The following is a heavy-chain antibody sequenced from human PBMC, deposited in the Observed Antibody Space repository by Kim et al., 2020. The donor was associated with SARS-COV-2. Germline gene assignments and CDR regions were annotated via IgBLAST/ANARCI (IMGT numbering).Heavy chain of an antibody. D-gene: IGHD6-19*01. CDR1: GFTFSDHY. J-gene: IGHJ6*02. Sequence: GGSLRLSCAASGFTFSDHYMDWVRQAPGKGLEWVGRTRNKANSYTTEYAASVKGRFTISRDDSKNSLYLQMNSLKTEDTAVYYCATSTPSKQWLVPAHSRYYYYGMDVWGQGTTVTVSS. V-gene: IGHV3-72*01. CDR2: TRNKANSYTT. CDR3: ATSTPSKQWLVPAHSRYYYYGMDV.